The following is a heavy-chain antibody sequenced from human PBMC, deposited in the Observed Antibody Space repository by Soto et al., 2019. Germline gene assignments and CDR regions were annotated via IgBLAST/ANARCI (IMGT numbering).Heavy chain of an antibody. CDR3: ARPYYDFWSGYVDAFDI. J-gene: IGHJ3*02. Sequence: PGGSLRLSCAASGFPFSDYYMSWIRQAPGKGLEWVSDISSSGSTIYYADAVKDRFTISRDNAKNALYLQMNSLRAEDTAVYYCARPYYDFWSGYVDAFDIWGQGTMVTVSS. D-gene: IGHD3-3*01. CDR1: GFPFSDYY. V-gene: IGHV3-11*01. CDR2: ISSSGSTI.